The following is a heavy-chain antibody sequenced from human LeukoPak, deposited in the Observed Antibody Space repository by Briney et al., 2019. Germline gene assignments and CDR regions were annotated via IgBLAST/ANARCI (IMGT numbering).Heavy chain of an antibody. CDR2: ISTSGGST. V-gene: IGHV3-23*01. Sequence: GGSLRLSCAASGFTFTNFALNWVRQAPGKGLEWVAAISTSGGSTYYADSVKGRFTISRDNSKNTLYLQMNSLRAEDTAVYYCAKDSSGYHGSHDYWGQGTLVTVSS. CDR3: AKDSSGYHGSHDY. J-gene: IGHJ4*02. D-gene: IGHD3-22*01. CDR1: GFTFTNFA.